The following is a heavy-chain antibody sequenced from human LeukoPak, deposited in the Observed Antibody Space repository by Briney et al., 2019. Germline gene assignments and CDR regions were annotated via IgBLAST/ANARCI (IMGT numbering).Heavy chain of an antibody. CDR1: GGSFSRYF. CDR3: ARNRYYYGSGNYGVPNWFDP. D-gene: IGHD3-10*01. Sequence: SETLSLTCVAYGGSFSRYFWSWIRQPPGKGLEWIGEINPSGGTGNNPSLKSRVTISVDTSKNQFSLKLSSATVADTAVYYCARNRYYYGSGNYGVPNWFDPWGQGTLVTVSS. J-gene: IGHJ5*02. CDR2: INPSGGT. V-gene: IGHV4-34*01.